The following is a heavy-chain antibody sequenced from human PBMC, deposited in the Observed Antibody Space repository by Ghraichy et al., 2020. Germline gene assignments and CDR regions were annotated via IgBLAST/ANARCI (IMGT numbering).Heavy chain of an antibody. V-gene: IGHV4-39*07. CDR2: LYYSGSF. CDR3: ARGKLSMVRLHLDS. Sequence: SETLSLTCTVSGGSISSNSYYWAWIRQPPGKGLEWIGSLYYSGSFFYNPSLRSRVTLSVETSKNQFSLRLKSVTAADTAVYYCARGKLSMVRLHLDSWGQGTLVTVSS. D-gene: IGHD3-10*01. CDR1: GGSISSNSYY. J-gene: IGHJ4*02.